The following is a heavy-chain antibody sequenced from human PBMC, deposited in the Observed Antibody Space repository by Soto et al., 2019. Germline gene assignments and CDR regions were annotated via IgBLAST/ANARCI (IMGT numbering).Heavy chain of an antibody. J-gene: IGHJ6*02. CDR2: INHSGST. CDR3: ARGLDYYYDSSGYFRRVHYGMDV. V-gene: IGHV4-34*01. D-gene: IGHD3-22*01. CDR1: GGSFSGYY. Sequence: PSETLSLTCAVYGGSFSGYYWSWIRQPPGKGLEWIGEINHSGSTNYNPSLKSRVTISVDTSKNQFSLKLSSVTAADTAVYYCARGLDYYYDSSGYFRRVHYGMDVWGQGTTVTVSS.